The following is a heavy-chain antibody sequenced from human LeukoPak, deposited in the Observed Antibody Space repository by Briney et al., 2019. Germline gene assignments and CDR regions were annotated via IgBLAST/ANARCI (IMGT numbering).Heavy chain of an antibody. CDR2: MNPNSGNT. D-gene: IGHD4-17*01. J-gene: IGHJ4*02. V-gene: IGHV1-8*01. Sequence: GASVKVSCKASGYTFTSYDINWVRQATGQGLEWMGWMNPNSGNTGYAQKFQGRVTITRDTSASTAYMELSSLRSEDTAVYYCARDYGDYGFDYWGQGTLVTVSS. CDR3: ARDYGDYGFDY. CDR1: GYTFTSYD.